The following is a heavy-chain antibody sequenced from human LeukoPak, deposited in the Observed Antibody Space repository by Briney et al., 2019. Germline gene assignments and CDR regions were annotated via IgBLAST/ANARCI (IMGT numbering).Heavy chain of an antibody. CDR2: IYYSGST. CDR3: ARDSTSVGNYAFDI. V-gene: IGHV4-39*07. D-gene: IGHD2-2*01. CDR1: GGSISSSSYY. J-gene: IGHJ3*02. Sequence: SETLSLTCTVSGGSISSSSYYWGWIRQPPGKGLEWIGSIYYSGSTYYNPSLKSRVTISVDTSKNQFSLKLSSVTAADTAVYYCARDSTSVGNYAFDIWGQGTMVTVSS.